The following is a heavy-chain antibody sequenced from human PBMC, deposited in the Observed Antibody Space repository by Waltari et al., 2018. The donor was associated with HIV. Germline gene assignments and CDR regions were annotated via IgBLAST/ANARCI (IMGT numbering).Heavy chain of an antibody. J-gene: IGHJ6*02. CDR3: ARQIWSGRPFGLDV. Sequence: QLQLQESGPGLVKPSEPLSLTCTVSGGSISSSGYYCVWIRQPPGKGLEWIGSISYRGGTYYSPSLKSRVTISVDTSKNQVSLRLTSVTAADTALYYCARQIWSGRPFGLDVWGQGTTVSVSS. D-gene: IGHD3-3*01. CDR1: GGSISSSGYY. V-gene: IGHV4-39*01. CDR2: ISYRGGT.